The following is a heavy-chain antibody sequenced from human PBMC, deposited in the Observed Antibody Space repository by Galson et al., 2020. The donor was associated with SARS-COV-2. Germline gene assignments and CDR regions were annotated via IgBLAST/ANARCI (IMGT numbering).Heavy chain of an antibody. CDR1: GFTIYGNY. Sequence: TGGSLRLSCAAAGFTIYGNYINWVRQAPGKGLEWVSIIYASSGATTYYADSVRGRFTISRHNSENTVYLQLNSLRVEDTAVYYCARGVGGMNVWGQGTTDTVSS. D-gene: IGHD3-10*01. J-gene: IGHJ6*02. CDR2: IYASSGATT. CDR3: ARGVGGMNV. V-gene: IGHV3-53*04.